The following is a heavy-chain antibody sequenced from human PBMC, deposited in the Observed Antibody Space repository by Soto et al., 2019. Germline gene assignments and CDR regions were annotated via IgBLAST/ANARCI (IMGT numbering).Heavy chain of an antibody. V-gene: IGHV3-7*01. CDR3: ARDRGYYHSSDFPYWYFDL. Sequence: EVQLVESGGGLVQPGGSLRLSCAASGFTFNTYWMSWVRQAPGKGLEWVANIKQDGSEKYYVDSVKGRFTISRDNAKNSLYLQMNSLRAEDTAVYYCARDRGYYHSSDFPYWYFDLWGLGTLVTVSS. CDR2: IKQDGSEK. CDR1: GFTFNTYW. J-gene: IGHJ2*01. D-gene: IGHD3-22*01.